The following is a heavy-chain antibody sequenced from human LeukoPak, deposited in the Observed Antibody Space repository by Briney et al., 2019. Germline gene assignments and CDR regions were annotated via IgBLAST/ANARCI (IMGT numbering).Heavy chain of an antibody. J-gene: IGHJ5*02. CDR2: IYTSGST. V-gene: IGHV4-61*02. CDR1: GGSISSGSYY. CDR3: ARDTRPLITIFGVVSSWFDP. Sequence: PSETLSLTCTVSGGSISSGSYYWSWIRQPAGKGPEWIGRIYTSGSTNYNPSLKSRVTISVDTSKNQFSLKLSSVTAADTAVYYCARDTRPLITIFGVVSSWFDPWGQGTLVTVSS. D-gene: IGHD3-3*01.